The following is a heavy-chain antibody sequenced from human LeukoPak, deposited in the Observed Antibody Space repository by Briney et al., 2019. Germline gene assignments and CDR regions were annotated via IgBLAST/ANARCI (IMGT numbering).Heavy chain of an antibody. CDR2: IWHDGSNK. J-gene: IGHJ4*02. Sequence: GGSLRLSCAVSGITLSNYGMSWVRQAPGKGLEWVALIWHDGSNKNYADSVKGRFTISRDNSKNTLYLQMNSLRAEDTAVYYCANNFDYWGQGTLVTVSS. V-gene: IGHV3-33*08. CDR3: ANNFDY. CDR1: GITLSNYG.